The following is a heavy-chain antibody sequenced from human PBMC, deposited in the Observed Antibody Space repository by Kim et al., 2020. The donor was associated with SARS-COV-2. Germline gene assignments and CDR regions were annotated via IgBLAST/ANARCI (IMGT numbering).Heavy chain of an antibody. J-gene: IGHJ4*02. CDR1: GYTFTSYA. Sequence: ASVKVSCKASGYTFTSYAMNWVRQAPGQGLEWMGWINTNTGNPTYAQGFTGRFVFSLDTSVSTAYLQISSLKAEDTAVYYCARDRLLWFGELSQSFDYWGQGTLVTVSS. D-gene: IGHD3-10*01. V-gene: IGHV7-4-1*02. CDR2: INTNTGNP. CDR3: ARDRLLWFGELSQSFDY.